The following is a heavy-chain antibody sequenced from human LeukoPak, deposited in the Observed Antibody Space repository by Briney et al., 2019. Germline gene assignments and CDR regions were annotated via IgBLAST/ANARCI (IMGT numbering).Heavy chain of an antibody. D-gene: IGHD5/OR15-5a*01. CDR3: ARRLDI. CDR1: GGSFSGYY. V-gene: IGHV4-34*01. CDR2: ISHSGST. J-gene: IGHJ3*02. Sequence: SETLSLTCAVYGGSFSGYYWSWIRQPPGKGLEWIGEISHSGSTNYNPSLKSRVTISVDTSKNQFSLKLSSVTAADTAVYYCARRLDIWGQGTMVTVSS.